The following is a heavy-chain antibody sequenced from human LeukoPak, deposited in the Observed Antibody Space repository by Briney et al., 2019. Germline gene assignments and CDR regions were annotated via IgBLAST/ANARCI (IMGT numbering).Heavy chain of an antibody. Sequence: GGSLRLSCAASGFTFSSYDMNWVRQAPGKGLEWVSAISGSGDITNHADSVKGRFAVSRDNSKNTLYLQMNSLRAEDTAVYYCAKPSIPWGSGTVKIYYFDYWGQGTLVTASS. V-gene: IGHV3-23*01. CDR1: GFTFSSYD. CDR3: AKPSIPWGSGTVKIYYFDY. D-gene: IGHD3-10*01. CDR2: ISGSGDIT. J-gene: IGHJ4*02.